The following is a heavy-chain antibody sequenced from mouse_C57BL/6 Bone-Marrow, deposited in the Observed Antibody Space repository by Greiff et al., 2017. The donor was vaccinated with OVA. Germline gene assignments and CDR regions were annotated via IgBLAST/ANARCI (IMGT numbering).Heavy chain of an antibody. CDR1: GYTFTSYW. Sequence: VQLQQPGAELVRPGSSVKLSCKASGYTFTSYWMHWVKQRPIQGLDWIGNIAPSDSETHYNQKFKDKATLTVDKSSITAYLQLSSLTYEDSAVYYSARYGSSNPYWYFDVWGTGTTVTVSS. CDR2: IAPSDSET. V-gene: IGHV1-52*01. CDR3: ARYGSSNPYWYFDV. J-gene: IGHJ1*03. D-gene: IGHD1-1*01.